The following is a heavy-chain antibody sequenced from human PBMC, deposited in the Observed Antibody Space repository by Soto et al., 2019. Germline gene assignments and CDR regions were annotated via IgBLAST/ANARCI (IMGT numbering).Heavy chain of an antibody. J-gene: IGHJ3*02. CDR2: ISGSGGST. CDR3: GKVVGYFVVVVAATVVFDI. CDR1: GFTFSSYA. Sequence: PGGSLRLSCAASGFTFSSYAMSWVRQAPGKGLEWVSAISGSGGSTYYADSVKGRFTISRDNSKNTLYLQMNSLRAEDTAVYYCGKVVGYFVVVVAATVVFDIGGKGTMATV. V-gene: IGHV3-23*01. D-gene: IGHD2-15*01.